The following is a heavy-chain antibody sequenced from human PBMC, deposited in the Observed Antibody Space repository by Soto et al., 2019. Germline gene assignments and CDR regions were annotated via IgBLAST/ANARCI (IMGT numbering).Heavy chain of an antibody. Sequence: QVQLVQSGAEVKKPGSSVKVSCKASGGTFSSYAISWVRQAPGQGLEWMGGIIPIFGTANYAQKFQGRVTITADESTSTAYMEVSSVRSEDTAVYYCAREPGGCMVRGAYFDYWGQGTLVTVSS. V-gene: IGHV1-69*01. D-gene: IGHD3-10*01. CDR3: AREPGGCMVRGAYFDY. J-gene: IGHJ4*02. CDR1: GGTFSSYA. CDR2: IIPIFGTA.